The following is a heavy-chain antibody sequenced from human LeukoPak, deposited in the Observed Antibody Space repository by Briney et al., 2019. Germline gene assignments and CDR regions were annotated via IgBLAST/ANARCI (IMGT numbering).Heavy chain of an antibody. Sequence: GASVKVSCEASGYTFTGYYMHCVRQAPGQGLEWMGWINPNSGGTNYAQKFQGRVTMTRDTSISTAYMELSRLRSDDTAVYYCARAFTSLEWLTHQDYYFDYWGQGTLVTVSS. CDR3: ARAFTSLEWLTHQDYYFDY. CDR2: INPNSGGT. J-gene: IGHJ4*02. CDR1: GYTFTGYY. D-gene: IGHD3-3*01. V-gene: IGHV1-2*02.